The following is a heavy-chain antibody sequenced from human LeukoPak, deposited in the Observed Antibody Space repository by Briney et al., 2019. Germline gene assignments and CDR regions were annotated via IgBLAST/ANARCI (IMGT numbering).Heavy chain of an antibody. J-gene: IGHJ4*02. CDR2: ISGSGGNA. Sequence: GGSLRLSCAASGFTFSSHAMNWVRQAPGKGLEWVPAISGSGGNAYYADSVKGRFTISRDNSKNTVYLQMNSLRAEDSAVYYCAKRRYDSSGPWVVWGQGTLVTVSS. V-gene: IGHV3-23*01. D-gene: IGHD3-22*01. CDR1: GFTFSSHA. CDR3: AKRRYDSSGPWVV.